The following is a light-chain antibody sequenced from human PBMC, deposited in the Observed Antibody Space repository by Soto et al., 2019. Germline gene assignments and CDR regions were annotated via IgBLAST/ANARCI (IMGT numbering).Light chain of an antibody. CDR1: SGHSSYA. J-gene: IGLJ2*01. Sequence: QLVLTQSPSASASLGASVKLTCTLSSGHSSYAIAWHQQQPEKGPRYLMKLNSDGSHSKGDGIPDRFSGSSSGAERYLTISSLRSEDAADYYCQTWGTGIVVFGGGTKLTVL. V-gene: IGLV4-69*01. CDR2: LNSDGSH. CDR3: QTWGTGIVV.